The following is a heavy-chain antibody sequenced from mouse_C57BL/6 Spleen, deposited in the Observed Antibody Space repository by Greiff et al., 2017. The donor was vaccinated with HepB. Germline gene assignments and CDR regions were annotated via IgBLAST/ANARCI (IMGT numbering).Heavy chain of an antibody. D-gene: IGHD2-5*01. CDR3: ASYYSNYDWFAY. Sequence: QVQLQQPGAELVRPGSSVKLSCKASGYTFTSYWMHWVKQRPIQGLEWIGNIDPSDSETNYNQKFKDKATLTVDKSSSTAYMQLSSLTSEDSAVYYCASYYSNYDWFAYWGQGTLVTVSA. V-gene: IGHV1-52*01. CDR1: GYTFTSYW. CDR2: IDPSDSET. J-gene: IGHJ3*01.